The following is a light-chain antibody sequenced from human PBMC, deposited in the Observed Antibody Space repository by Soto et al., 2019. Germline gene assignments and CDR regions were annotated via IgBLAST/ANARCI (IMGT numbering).Light chain of an antibody. CDR3: AAWDDSLNAWV. CDR1: SSNIGGNT. CDR2: SNN. Sequence: QLVLTQPPSASGTPGQRVTISCSGSSSNIGGNTINWYQQLPGTAPKLLIYSNNQRPSGVPDRFSGSKSVTSASLAISGLQSEDESDYYCAAWDDSLNAWVFGGGTKVTVL. V-gene: IGLV1-44*01. J-gene: IGLJ3*02.